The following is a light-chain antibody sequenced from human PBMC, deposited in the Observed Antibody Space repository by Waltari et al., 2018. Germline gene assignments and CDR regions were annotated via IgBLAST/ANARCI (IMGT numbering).Light chain of an antibody. CDR3: QSYDTRLSVI. J-gene: IGLJ2*01. CDR2: GVK. Sequence: QSVLTQPPSVSGAPGQRVTISCTGRGSNIGAGYDVHWYQQLPGKAPKILIHGVKHRPSVVPYRFSCSQSGTSASLAITGRQAEDEADYVCQSYDTRLSVIFGGGTKLTV. CDR1: GSNIGAGYD. V-gene: IGLV1-40*01.